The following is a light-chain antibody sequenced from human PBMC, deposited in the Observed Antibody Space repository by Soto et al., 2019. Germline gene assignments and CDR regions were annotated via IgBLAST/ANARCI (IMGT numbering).Light chain of an antibody. CDR3: QQTYSTPYT. CDR2: AAT. J-gene: IGKJ2*01. Sequence: DIQMTLSPSSLSASVGDGVTITCRASQSISTYLNWYQQKPGRAPKLLIFAATSLQSGVPSRFSSSGSGTGFTLTISSLQPEDFATYYCQQTYSTPYTFGQGTKLEIK. V-gene: IGKV1-39*01. CDR1: QSISTY.